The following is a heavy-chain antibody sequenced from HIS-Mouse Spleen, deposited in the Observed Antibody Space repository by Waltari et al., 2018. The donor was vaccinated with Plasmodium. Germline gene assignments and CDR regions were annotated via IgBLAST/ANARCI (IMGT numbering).Heavy chain of an antibody. CDR1: GGSISSSSYY. CDR3: ARVPAIVVVPAAIRAGYYYGMDV. D-gene: IGHD2-2*01. J-gene: IGHJ6*02. Sequence: QLQLQESGPGLVKPSETLSLTCTVSGGSISSSSYYWGWIRQPPGKGLEWIGSIYYSGSTFHNPSLKLRVTISVDTSKNQFSLKLSSVTAADTAVYYCARVPAIVVVPAAIRAGYYYGMDVWGQGTTVTVSS. V-gene: IGHV4-39*07. CDR2: IYYSGST.